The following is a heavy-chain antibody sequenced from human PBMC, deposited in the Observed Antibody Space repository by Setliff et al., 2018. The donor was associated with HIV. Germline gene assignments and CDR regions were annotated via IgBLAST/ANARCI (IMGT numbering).Heavy chain of an antibody. CDR3: ARDLGYSYGEDAFDI. CDR1: GYSISSGYY. CDR2: IYYSGST. J-gene: IGHJ3*02. D-gene: IGHD5-18*01. V-gene: IGHV4-38-2*02. Sequence: SETLSLTCTVSGYSISSGYYWGWIRQLPGKGLEWIGSIYYSGSTYYNPSLKSRVTISVDTSKNQFSLKLSSVTAADTAVYYCARDLGYSYGEDAFDIWGQGTMVTVSS.